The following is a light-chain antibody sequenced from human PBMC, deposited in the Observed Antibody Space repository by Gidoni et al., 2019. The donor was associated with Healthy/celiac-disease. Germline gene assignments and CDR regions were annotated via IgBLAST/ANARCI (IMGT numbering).Light chain of an antibody. V-gene: IGKV2-28*01. CDR2: LGS. CDR1: QSLLHSNGYNY. Sequence: EIVMTQSPLSLPVTPGEPASISCRSSQSLLHSNGYNYLDCYLQKPGQSPQLLIYLGSNRASGVPDRFSGSGSGTDFTLKISRVEAEDVGVYYCMQALQTPWTFGQGTKVEIQ. J-gene: IGKJ1*01. CDR3: MQALQTPWT.